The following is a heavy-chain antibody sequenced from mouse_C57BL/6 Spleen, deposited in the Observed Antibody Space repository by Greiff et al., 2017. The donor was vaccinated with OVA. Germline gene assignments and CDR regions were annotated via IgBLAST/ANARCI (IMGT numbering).Heavy chain of an antibody. J-gene: IGHJ1*03. V-gene: IGHV8-12*01. CDR3: ARRVTTGEGFDV. CDR2: IYWDDDK. CDR1: GFSLSTSGMG. D-gene: IGHD1-1*01. Sequence: QVTLKVCGPGILQSSQTLSLTCSFSGFSLSTSGMGVSWIRQPSGKGLEWLAHIYWDDDKRYNPSLKSRLTISKDTSRNQVFLKITSVDTADTATYYCARRVTTGEGFDVWGTGTTVTVSS.